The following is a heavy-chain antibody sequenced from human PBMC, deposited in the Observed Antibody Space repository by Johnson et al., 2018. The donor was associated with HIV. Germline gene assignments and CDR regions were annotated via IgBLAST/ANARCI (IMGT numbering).Heavy chain of an antibody. J-gene: IGHJ3*02. D-gene: IGHD3-9*01. CDR2: ISSSGRTI. CDR3: AREEGNYILTRGDAFDI. CDR1: GFNFSDYY. Sequence: QEQLVESGGGLVRPGGSLRLSCAASGFNFSDYYMTWIRQAPGKGLECVSSISSSGRTIYYADSVKGRITITRDNAKNSLYLQMNSLSAEDTAVYYCAREEGNYILTRGDAFDIWGQGTMVTVSS. V-gene: IGHV3-11*04.